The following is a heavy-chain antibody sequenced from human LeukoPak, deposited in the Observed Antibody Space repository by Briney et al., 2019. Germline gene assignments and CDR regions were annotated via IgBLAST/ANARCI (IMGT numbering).Heavy chain of an antibody. V-gene: IGHV3-30*04. Sequence: PGGSLRLSCAASGFTFSGYAIHWVRQAPGKGLGWVAVISNDAKNEYYADSVKGRFTISRDNSKNTLYLQMNSLRGEDTAVYHCARQLTIGWYLDYWGQGTLVTVSS. D-gene: IGHD6-19*01. J-gene: IGHJ4*02. CDR3: ARQLTIGWYLDY. CDR2: ISNDAKNE. CDR1: GFTFSGYA.